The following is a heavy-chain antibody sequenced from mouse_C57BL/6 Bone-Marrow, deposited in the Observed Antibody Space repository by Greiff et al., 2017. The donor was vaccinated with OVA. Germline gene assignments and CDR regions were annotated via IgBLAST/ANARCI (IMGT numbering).Heavy chain of an antibody. CDR3: ASAVFAY. J-gene: IGHJ3*01. V-gene: IGHV1-50*01. CDR2: IDPSDSYT. CDR1: GYTFTSYW. Sequence: VQLQQPGAELVKPGASVKLSCKASGYTFTSYWMQWVKQRPGQGLEWIGEIDPSDSYTNYNQKFKGKAILTVDTSSSTAYMQLNSLTSEDSAVYYCASAVFAYWGQGTLVTVSA.